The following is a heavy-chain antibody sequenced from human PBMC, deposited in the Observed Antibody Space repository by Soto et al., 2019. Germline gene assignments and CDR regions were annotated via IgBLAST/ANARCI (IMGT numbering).Heavy chain of an antibody. D-gene: IGHD2-8*01. V-gene: IGHV1-69*06. CDR2: IIPVFNSP. CDR1: GGTFSSYA. J-gene: IGHJ6*02. Sequence: QVQLVQSGAEVKRPGSSVKVSCKASGGTFSSYAFSWVRQAPGQGLEWMGGIIPVFNSPSLAQNLHGRVTVAADKATSTAYMVLSALRVEDTAVYYCAIIGYDNDLDVWGQGTAVIVSS. CDR3: AIIGYDNDLDV.